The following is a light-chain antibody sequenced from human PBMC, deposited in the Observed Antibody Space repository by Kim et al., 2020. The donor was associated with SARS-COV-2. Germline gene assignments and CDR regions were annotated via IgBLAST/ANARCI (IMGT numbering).Light chain of an antibody. Sequence: SPGDRATLSCRAIQSVSSSYLAWYQQKPGQAPRLLIYGASSRATGIPDRFSGSGSGTDFTLTISRLEPEDFAVYYCQQYGSSPWTFGQGTKVDIK. CDR1: QSVSSSY. V-gene: IGKV3-20*01. J-gene: IGKJ1*01. CDR3: QQYGSSPWT. CDR2: GAS.